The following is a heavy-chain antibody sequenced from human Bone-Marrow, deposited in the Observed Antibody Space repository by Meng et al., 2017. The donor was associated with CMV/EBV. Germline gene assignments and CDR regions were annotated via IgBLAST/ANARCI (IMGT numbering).Heavy chain of an antibody. V-gene: IGHV3-74*01. D-gene: IGHD6-19*01. J-gene: IGHJ4*02. CDR2: INSDGSST. CDR3: ARAVAGDIDY. CDR1: GFTFSSYW. Sequence: GESLKISCAASGFTFSSYWMHWVRQAPGKGLVWVSRINSDGSSTSYADSVKGRSTISRDNAKNTLYLQMNSLRAEDTAVYYCARAVAGDIDYWGQGTLVTVSS.